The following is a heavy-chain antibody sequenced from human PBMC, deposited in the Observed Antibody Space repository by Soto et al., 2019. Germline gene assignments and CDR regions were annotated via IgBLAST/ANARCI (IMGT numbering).Heavy chain of an antibody. Sequence: EVQLVESGGGLVQPGGSLRLSCAASGFTVSSNYMSWVRQAPGKGLEWVSVIYSGGSTYYADSVKGRFTISRDNSKNTLYLQMNSLRAEDTAVYYCGSCFTRGVGASAFDYWGHGTVVTVSA. CDR1: GFTVSSNY. D-gene: IGHD1-26*01. CDR3: GSCFTRGVGASAFDY. J-gene: IGHJ4*01. CDR2: IYSGGST. V-gene: IGHV3-66*01.